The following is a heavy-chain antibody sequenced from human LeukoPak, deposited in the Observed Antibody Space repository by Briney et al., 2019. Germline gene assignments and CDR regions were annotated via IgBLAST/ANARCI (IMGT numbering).Heavy chain of an antibody. CDR1: GGTFSSYS. CDR2: IMPLFNTA. V-gene: IGHV1-69*05. J-gene: IGHJ6*03. CDR3: ARVDRYHYYLDV. Sequence: SVKVSCKASGGTFSSYSITWVRQAPGQGLEWMGGIMPLFNTANYAQQFQGRVTITTDESTSTAYMELSSLRFEDTAMYYCARVDRYHYYLDVWGKGTTVTVSS.